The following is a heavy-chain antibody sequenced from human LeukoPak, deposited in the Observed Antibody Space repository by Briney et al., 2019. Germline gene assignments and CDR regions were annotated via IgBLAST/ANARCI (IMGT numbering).Heavy chain of an antibody. D-gene: IGHD1-26*01. CDR1: GFTFSSYA. CDR2: ISGSGGST. V-gene: IGHV3-23*01. CDR3: AKDPRGVGARGS. Sequence: GGSLRLSCAASGFTFSSYAMSWVRQAPGKGLEWVSAISGSGGSTYYADSVKGRFTISRDNSESTLYLQMHSLRLEDTAVYYCAKDPRGVGARGSWGQGTLVAVSS. J-gene: IGHJ5*02.